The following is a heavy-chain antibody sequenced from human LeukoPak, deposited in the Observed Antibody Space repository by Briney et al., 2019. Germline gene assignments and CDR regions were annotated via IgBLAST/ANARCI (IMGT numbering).Heavy chain of an antibody. CDR2: IYYSGST. CDR1: GGSISSSSYY. V-gene: IGHV4-39*01. CDR3: QWGVVTNAFDY. J-gene: IGHJ4*02. Sequence: KPSETLSLTCTVSGGSISSSSYYWGWIRQPPGKGLEWIGSIYYSGSTYYNPSLKSRVTISVDTSKNQFSLKLSSVTAADTAVYYCQWGVVTNAFDYWGQGTLVTVSS. D-gene: IGHD2-8*01.